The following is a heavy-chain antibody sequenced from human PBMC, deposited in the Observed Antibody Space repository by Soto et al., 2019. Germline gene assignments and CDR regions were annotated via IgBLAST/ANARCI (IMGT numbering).Heavy chain of an antibody. D-gene: IGHD4-4*01. CDR1: GYTFTSYG. CDR2: ISAYNGNT. CDR3: ARDLYDYSNYQLFDP. Sequence: QVQLVQSGAEVKKPGASVKVSCKASGYTFTSYGISWVRQAPGQGLEWMGWISAYNGNTNYAQKLQGRVTMTTDTSTSTAYMELRSLRSVDTAVYYCARDLYDYSNYQLFDPWGQGTLVTVSS. V-gene: IGHV1-18*01. J-gene: IGHJ5*02.